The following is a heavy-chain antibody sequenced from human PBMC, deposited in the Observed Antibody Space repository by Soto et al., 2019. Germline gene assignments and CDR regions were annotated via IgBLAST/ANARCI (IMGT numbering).Heavy chain of an antibody. Sequence: ASVKVSCKASGYTFTSYGISWVRQAPGQGLEWMGWISAYNGNTNYAQKLQGRVTMTTDTSTSTAYMELRSLRSDDTAVYYCAREGRRYSYGRYFDYWGQGTLVTVSS. D-gene: IGHD5-18*01. CDR2: ISAYNGNT. CDR1: GYTFTSYG. V-gene: IGHV1-18*01. CDR3: AREGRRYSYGRYFDY. J-gene: IGHJ4*02.